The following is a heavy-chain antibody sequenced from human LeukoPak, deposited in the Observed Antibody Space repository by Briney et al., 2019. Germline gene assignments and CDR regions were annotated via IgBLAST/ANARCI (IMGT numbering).Heavy chain of an antibody. J-gene: IGHJ4*02. Sequence: PGGSLRLSCAASGFTFTSYWMSWVRQAPGKGLEWVANINQDGSEKYYVDSVKGRFTISRDNAKNSLYLQMNSLRAEDTAVYYCARDAPPPYYDFWSGYYKGGNFDYWGQGTLVTVSS. D-gene: IGHD3-3*01. CDR1: GFTFTSYW. CDR3: ARDAPPPYYDFWSGYYKGGNFDY. CDR2: INQDGSEK. V-gene: IGHV3-7*01.